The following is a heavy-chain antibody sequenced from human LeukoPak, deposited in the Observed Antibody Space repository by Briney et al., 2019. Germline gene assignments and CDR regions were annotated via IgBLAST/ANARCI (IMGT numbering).Heavy chain of an antibody. CDR1: GFTLSTNA. Sequence: GGSLRLSCLTSGFTLSTNAMSWVRQAPGKGLEWVSSISSSSSYIYYADSVKGRFTISRDNAKNSLYLQMNSLRAEDTAVYYCARVGPLWFGNKGAFDIWGQGTMVTVSS. CDR3: ARVGPLWFGNKGAFDI. D-gene: IGHD3-10*01. J-gene: IGHJ3*02. CDR2: ISSSSSYI. V-gene: IGHV3-21*01.